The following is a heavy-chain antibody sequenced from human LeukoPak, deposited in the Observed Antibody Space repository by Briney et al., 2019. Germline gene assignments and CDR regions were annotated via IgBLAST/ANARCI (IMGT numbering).Heavy chain of an antibody. J-gene: IGHJ6*02. CDR2: ISSSSSYI. Sequence: GGSLRLSCAASGFTFSSYSMNWVRQAPGKGLEWVSSISSSSSYIYYADSVKGRFTISRDNAKNSLYLQMNSLRAKDTAVYYCARDTVVDTAMVNPYYYGMDVWGQGTTVTVSS. D-gene: IGHD5-18*01. V-gene: IGHV3-21*01. CDR1: GFTFSSYS. CDR3: ARDTVVDTAMVNPYYYGMDV.